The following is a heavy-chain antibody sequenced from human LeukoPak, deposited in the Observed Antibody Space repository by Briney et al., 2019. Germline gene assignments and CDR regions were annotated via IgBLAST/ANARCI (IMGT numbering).Heavy chain of an antibody. D-gene: IGHD3-3*01. J-gene: IGHJ3*02. CDR3: ARDRDTLRSDAFDI. V-gene: IGHV3-21*01. Sequence: GGSLRLSCAASGFTFSSYSMNWVRQAPGKGLEWVSSISSSSSYIYYADSVKGRFTISRDNAKNSLYLQMNSLRAEDTAVYYCARDRDTLRSDAFDIWGQGTMVTVSS. CDR1: GFTFSSYS. CDR2: ISSSSSYI.